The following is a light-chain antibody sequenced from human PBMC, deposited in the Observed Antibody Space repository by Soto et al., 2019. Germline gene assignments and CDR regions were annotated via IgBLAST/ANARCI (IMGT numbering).Light chain of an antibody. Sequence: EIVMTQSPLFLPVTPGEPASISCRSSQSLLHRNGKNYLDWYLQKPGQSPQLLIYGASSRATGIPDRFSGSGSGTDFTLTISRLEPEDFEVYYCQQYGSSPWTYGQGTKV. J-gene: IGKJ1*01. V-gene: IGKV2-28*01. CDR2: GAS. CDR1: QSLLHRNGKNY. CDR3: QQYGSSPWT.